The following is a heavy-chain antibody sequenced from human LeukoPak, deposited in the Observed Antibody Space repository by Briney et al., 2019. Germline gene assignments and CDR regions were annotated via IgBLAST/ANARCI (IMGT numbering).Heavy chain of an antibody. Sequence: SETLSLTCAVYGGSFSGYYWSWIRQPPGKGPEWIGEINHSGSTNYNPSLKSRVTISVDTSKNQFSLKLSSVTAADTAVYYCARHGYYYDSSGYYSWFDPWGQGTLVTVSS. CDR2: INHSGST. CDR3: ARHGYYYDSSGYYSWFDP. J-gene: IGHJ5*02. D-gene: IGHD3-22*01. V-gene: IGHV4-34*01. CDR1: GGSFSGYY.